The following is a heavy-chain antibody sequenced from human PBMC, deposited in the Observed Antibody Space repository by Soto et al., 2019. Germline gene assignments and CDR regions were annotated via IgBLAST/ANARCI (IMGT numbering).Heavy chain of an antibody. V-gene: IGHV1-18*01. Sequence: QVQLVQSGAEVKKPGASVKVCCKASGFTFTHYVVSWVRQAPGQVLEWMGWISAYNGNINYTQRLQGRVTMTTDTSTSTAYMALRSLRSDDTAVYYCARAAPIVVVTAAPDFWGQGTLVTVSS. CDR3: ARAAPIVVVTAAPDF. CDR2: ISAYNGNI. D-gene: IGHD2-21*02. J-gene: IGHJ4*02. CDR1: GFTFTHYV.